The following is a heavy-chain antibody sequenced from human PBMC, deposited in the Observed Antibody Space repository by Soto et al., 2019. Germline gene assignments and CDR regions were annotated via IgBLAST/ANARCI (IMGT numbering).Heavy chain of an antibody. J-gene: IGHJ3*02. CDR2: INPNSGGT. Sequence: VSVKVSCKASGYTFTGYYMHWVRQAPGQGLEWMGWINPNSGGTNYAQKFQGWVTMTRDTSINTAYMELSRLRSDDTAVYYCARAQDSHDAFDIWGQGTMVTVSS. CDR1: GYTFTGYY. V-gene: IGHV1-2*04. CDR3: ARAQDSHDAFDI.